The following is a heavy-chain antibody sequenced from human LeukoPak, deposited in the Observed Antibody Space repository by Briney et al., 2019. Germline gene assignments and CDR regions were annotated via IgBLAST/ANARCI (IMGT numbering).Heavy chain of an antibody. V-gene: IGHV4-39*01. D-gene: IGHD6-19*01. J-gene: IGHJ4*02. CDR1: GGSISSSTYY. Sequence: SETLSLTCTVSGGSISSSTYYWGWIRQPPGKGLEWIGSIYYSGTTYYNPSLKNRVTISVDTSKNQLSLKLSSVTAADTAVYYRAGGRSSVLGYWGQGTLVTVSS. CDR3: AGGRSSVLGY. CDR2: IYYSGTT.